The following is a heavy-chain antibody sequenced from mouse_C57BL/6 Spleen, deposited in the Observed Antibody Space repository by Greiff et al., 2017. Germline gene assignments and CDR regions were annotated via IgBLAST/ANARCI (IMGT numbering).Heavy chain of an antibody. J-gene: IGHJ1*03. CDR2: INPSSGYT. CDR3: AREGPLPVWYFDV. V-gene: IGHV1-7*01. Sequence: QVQLQQSGAELAKPGASVKLSCKASGYTFTSYWMHWVKQRPGQGLEWIGYINPSSGYTKYNQKFKDKATLTADKSSSTAYMQLSSLTYEDSAVDYCAREGPLPVWYFDVWGTGTTVTVSS. CDR1: GYTFTSYW.